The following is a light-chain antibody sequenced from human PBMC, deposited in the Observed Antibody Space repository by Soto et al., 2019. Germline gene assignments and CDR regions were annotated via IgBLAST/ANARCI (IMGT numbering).Light chain of an antibody. V-gene: IGKV3-11*01. J-gene: IGKJ3*01. Sequence: EIVLTQSPATLSLSPGERATLSCRASQTVYSYLSWYQQKPGQAPRLLIYDTSNRATGIPARFSGRGSGTDFTLSISSLEPEDFAVYYCQQRSNWPPFTFGPGTKVEIK. CDR3: QQRSNWPPFT. CDR2: DTS. CDR1: QTVYSY.